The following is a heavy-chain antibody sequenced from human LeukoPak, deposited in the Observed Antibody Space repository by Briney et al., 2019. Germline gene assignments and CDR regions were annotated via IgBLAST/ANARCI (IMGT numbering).Heavy chain of an antibody. J-gene: IGHJ5*02. CDR2: IYYSGST. Sequence: SETLSLTCTVSGGSISSSSYYWGWIRQPPGKGLEWIVSIYYSGSTYYNPSLKSRVTISVDTSKNQFSLKLSSVTAADTAVYYCARQRAAAKREFDPWGQGTLVTVSS. CDR1: GGSISSSSYY. D-gene: IGHD6-13*01. CDR3: ARQRAAAKREFDP. V-gene: IGHV4-39*01.